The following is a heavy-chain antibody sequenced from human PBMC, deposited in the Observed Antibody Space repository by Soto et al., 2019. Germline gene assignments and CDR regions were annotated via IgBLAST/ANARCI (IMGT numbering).Heavy chain of an antibody. Sequence: QVQLQESGPGLVKPSGTLSLTCAVSGGSISSSNWWSWVRQPPGKGLEWIGEIYHSGSTNYNPSLKSRVTIPVDKSKTQFSVKLSSVTAAYTAVYYCARGDFLEWFDNTIYGMDVWGQGTTVTVSS. CDR2: IYHSGST. D-gene: IGHD3-3*01. CDR3: ARGDFLEWFDNTIYGMDV. CDR1: GGSISSSNW. J-gene: IGHJ6*02. V-gene: IGHV4-4*02.